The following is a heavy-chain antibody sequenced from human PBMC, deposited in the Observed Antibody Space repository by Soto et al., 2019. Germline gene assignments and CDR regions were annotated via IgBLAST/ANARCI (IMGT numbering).Heavy chain of an antibody. CDR3: GRSDGPYCYSVIDV. CDR2: IIPLLGST. V-gene: IGHV1-69*01. CDR1: GGPFSSQA. D-gene: IGHD2-21*02. J-gene: IGHJ6*02. Sequence: QVQVEQSGAEVKKPGSSLKVSCKTSGGPFSSQAFNWVRQARGHGLEWMGGIIPLLGSTTYAQKFQDRVTLTADDPTRTVYMELRSLRFENTATYFFGRSDGPYCYSVIDVWGRGTTVTVSS.